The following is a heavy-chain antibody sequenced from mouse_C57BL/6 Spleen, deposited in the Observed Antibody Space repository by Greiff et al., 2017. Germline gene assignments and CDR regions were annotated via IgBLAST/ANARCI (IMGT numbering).Heavy chain of an antibody. Sequence: QVQLKESGAELVKPGASVKMSCKASGYTFTSYWITWVKQRPGQGLEWIGDIYPGSGSTNYNEKFKSKATLTVDTSSSTAYMQLSSLTSEDSAVYYCARRGPYYFDYWGQGTTLTVSS. J-gene: IGHJ2*01. CDR3: ARRGPYYFDY. CDR1: GYTFTSYW. V-gene: IGHV1-55*01. CDR2: IYPGSGST.